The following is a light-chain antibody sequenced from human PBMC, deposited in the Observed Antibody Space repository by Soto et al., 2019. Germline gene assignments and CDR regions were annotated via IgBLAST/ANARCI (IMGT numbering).Light chain of an antibody. CDR2: DAS. Sequence: IVMTQAPATLSVSQGERATLSCRASQNIRTNLAWYQQKPGQAPRLLIYDASTRATGIPARFSGSGSGTDFTLTISSLESEDFAVYYCHQRRQWPLTFGGGTKV. CDR3: HQRRQWPLT. J-gene: IGKJ4*01. V-gene: IGKV3-11*01. CDR1: QNIRTN.